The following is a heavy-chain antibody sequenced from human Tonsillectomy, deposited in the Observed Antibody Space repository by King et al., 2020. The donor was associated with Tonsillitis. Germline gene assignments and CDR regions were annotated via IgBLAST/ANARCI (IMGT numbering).Heavy chain of an antibody. J-gene: IGHJ6*03. D-gene: IGHD6-13*01. CDR3: ARGSFSSRWYRPYYYYYMDV. CDR1: GFTFSSYE. Sequence: EVQLVESGGGLAQPGGSLRLSCAASGFTFSSYEMNWVRQAPGKGLEWISYISSSGSTIYYADSVKGRFTISGDNAKNSLYLQMNSLRAEDTAVYYCARGSFSSRWYRPYYYYYMDVRGNGPTVTVSS. V-gene: IGHV3-48*03. CDR2: ISSSGSTI.